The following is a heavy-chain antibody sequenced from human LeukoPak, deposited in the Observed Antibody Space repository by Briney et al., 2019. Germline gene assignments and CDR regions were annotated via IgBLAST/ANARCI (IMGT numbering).Heavy chain of an antibody. CDR1: RFTFSDYY. V-gene: IGHV3-11*01. CDR3: ARVYISSRGYYYMDV. J-gene: IGHJ6*03. CDR2: ISSSDSTI. D-gene: IGHD6-13*01. Sequence: GGSLRLSCAASRFTFSDYYMTWIRQAPGKGLEWVSYISSSDSTIYYADSVKGRFTISRDNAKNSLYLQMNSLAADDTAVYYRARVYISSRGYYYMDVWGKGTTVTISS.